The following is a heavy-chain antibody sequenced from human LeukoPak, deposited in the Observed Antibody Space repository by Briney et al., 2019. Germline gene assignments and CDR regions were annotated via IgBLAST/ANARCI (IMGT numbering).Heavy chain of an antibody. J-gene: IGHJ4*02. CDR3: ATPGYSSSRYYFDY. V-gene: IGHV3-74*01. Sequence: GGSLRLSCAASGFTFSSYWMHWVRQAPGKGLVWVSRINSDGSSTSYADSVKGRFTISRDNAKNTLYLQMNSLRAEDTAVYYCATPGYSSSRYYFDYWGQGTLVTVSS. CDR2: INSDGSST. CDR1: GFTFSSYW. D-gene: IGHD6-13*01.